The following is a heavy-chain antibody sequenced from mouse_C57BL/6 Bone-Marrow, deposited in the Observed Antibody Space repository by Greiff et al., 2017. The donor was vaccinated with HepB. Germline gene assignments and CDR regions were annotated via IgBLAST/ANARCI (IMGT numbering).Heavy chain of an antibody. J-gene: IGHJ4*01. V-gene: IGHV2-6-1*01. D-gene: IGHD3-2*02. CDR2: IWSDGST. CDR1: GFSLTGYG. CDR3: ARHSSGYAMDY. Sequence: VQLQQSGPGLVAPSQSLSITCTVSGFSLTGYGVHWVRQPPGKGLEWLVVIWSDGSTTYNSALKSRLSISKDNSKSQVFLKRNSLQTDDTAMYYCARHSSGYAMDYWGQGTSVTVSS.